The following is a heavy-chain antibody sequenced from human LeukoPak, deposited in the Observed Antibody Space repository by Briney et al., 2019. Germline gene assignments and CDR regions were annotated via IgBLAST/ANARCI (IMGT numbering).Heavy chain of an antibody. V-gene: IGHV4-39*07. D-gene: IGHD6-13*01. Sequence: SETLSLTCTVSGGSISSSSYYWGWIRQPPGKGLEWIGSIYHSGSTYYNPSLKSRVTISVDTSKNQFSLKLSSVTAADTAVYYCARYSSSVSFDYWGQGTLVTVSS. CDR1: GGSISSSSYY. CDR2: IYHSGST. J-gene: IGHJ4*02. CDR3: ARYSSSVSFDY.